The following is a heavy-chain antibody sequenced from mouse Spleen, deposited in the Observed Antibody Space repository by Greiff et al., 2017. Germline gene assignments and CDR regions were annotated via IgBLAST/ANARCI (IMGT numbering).Heavy chain of an antibody. V-gene: IGHV1-26*01. CDR3: ARGTGWFAY. D-gene: IGHD4-1*01. Sequence: EVQLKQSGPELVKPGASVKISCKASGYTFTDYYMNWVKQSHGKSLEWIGDINPNNGGTSYNQKFKGKATLTVDKSSSTAYMELRSLTSEDSAVYYCARGTGWFAYWGQGTLVTVSA. CDR2: INPNNGGT. CDR1: GYTFTDYY. J-gene: IGHJ3*01.